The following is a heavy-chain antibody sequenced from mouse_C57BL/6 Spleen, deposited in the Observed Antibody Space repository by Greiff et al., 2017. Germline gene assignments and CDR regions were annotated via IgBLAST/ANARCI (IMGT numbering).Heavy chain of an antibody. J-gene: IGHJ4*01. Sequence: EVKVVESGPGLVKPSQSLSLTCTVTGYSITSGYDWHWIRHFPGNKRECMRYIRYSGSTNYNPSLKSRITITHDTSKNHFFLKLNSVTTEDTATYYCARFDSSGYVDAMDYWGQGTSVTVSS. CDR1: GYSITSGYD. D-gene: IGHD3-2*02. CDR3: ARFDSSGYVDAMDY. V-gene: IGHV3-1*01. CDR2: IRYSGST.